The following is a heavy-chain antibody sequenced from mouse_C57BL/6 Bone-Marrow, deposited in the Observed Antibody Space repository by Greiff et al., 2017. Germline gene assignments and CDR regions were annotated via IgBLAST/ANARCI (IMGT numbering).Heavy chain of an antibody. Sequence: VQLKQSGAELVRPGASVKLSCTASGFNIKDDYMHWVKQRPEQGLKWIGWIDPENGDNEYASSFQCKATITADTPSNPAYLQLSSLTSENTAEYYCTTDYYSSHWYFDVWGTGTTVTVS. CDR3: TTDYYSSHWYFDV. J-gene: IGHJ1*03. CDR1: GFNIKDDY. V-gene: IGHV14-4*01. D-gene: IGHD1-1*01. CDR2: IDPENGDN.